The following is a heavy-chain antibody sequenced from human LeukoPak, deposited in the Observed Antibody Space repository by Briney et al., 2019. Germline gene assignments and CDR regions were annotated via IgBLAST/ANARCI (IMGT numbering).Heavy chain of an antibody. J-gene: IGHJ4*02. Sequence: GGSLRLSCAASGVTFSDYAMSWVRQAPGKGLEWASDVSGRGDSTYYADSVKGRFTISRDKSKNTVYLQMNSLRAEDTAVYYCAILGYCSGGSCYHAIYFDYWGQGTLVTVSS. CDR3: AILGYCSGGSCYHAIYFDY. V-gene: IGHV3-23*01. CDR1: GVTFSDYA. CDR2: VSGRGDST. D-gene: IGHD2-15*01.